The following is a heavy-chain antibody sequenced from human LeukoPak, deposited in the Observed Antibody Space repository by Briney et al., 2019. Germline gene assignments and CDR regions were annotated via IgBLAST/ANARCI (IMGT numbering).Heavy chain of an antibody. CDR1: GYTFTGYY. CDR3: ASPVSRRYYYYYGMDV. CDR2: INPNSGGT. J-gene: IGHJ6*02. V-gene: IGHV1-2*07. Sequence: GASVKVSCKASGYTFTGYYMHWVRQAPGQGLEWMGWINPNSGGTNYAHKFQGRVTMTRDTSISTAYMELSRLRSDDTAVYYCASPVSRRYYYYYGMDVWGQGTTVTVSS.